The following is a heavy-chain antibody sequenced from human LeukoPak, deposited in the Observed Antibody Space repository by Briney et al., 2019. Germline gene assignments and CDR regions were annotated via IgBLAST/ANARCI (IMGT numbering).Heavy chain of an antibody. J-gene: IGHJ4*02. V-gene: IGHV3-23*01. D-gene: IGHD3/OR15-3a*01. CDR3: AKHGPAGTDYFDY. CDR1: GFTFSDYA. Sequence: PGGSLRLSCAASGFTFSDYAMSWVRQAPGKGLEWVSAIGGSGSDTYYADSVKGRFTISRDNSKNTLYLQLNSLRAEDTAVYYCAKHGPAGTDYFDYWGQGTLVTVSS. CDR2: IGGSGSDT.